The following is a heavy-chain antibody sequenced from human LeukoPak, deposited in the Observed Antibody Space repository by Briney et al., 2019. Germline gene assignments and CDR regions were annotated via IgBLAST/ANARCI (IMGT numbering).Heavy chain of an antibody. CDR3: ARGPLPIYGSGSGRWFDP. Sequence: PSETLSLTCTVSGGSISSSSYYWGWIRQPPGKGLEWIGSIYYSGSTHYNPSLKSRVTISVDTSKNQFSLKLSSVTAADTAVYYCARGPLPIYGSGSGRWFDPWGQGTLVTVSS. J-gene: IGHJ5*02. D-gene: IGHD3-10*01. CDR1: GGSISSSSYY. V-gene: IGHV4-39*01. CDR2: IYYSGST.